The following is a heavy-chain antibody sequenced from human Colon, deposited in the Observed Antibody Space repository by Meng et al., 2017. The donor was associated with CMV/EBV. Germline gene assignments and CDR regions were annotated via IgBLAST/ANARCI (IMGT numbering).Heavy chain of an antibody. CDR1: VYTFTGYY. D-gene: IGHD3-22*01. J-gene: IGHJ1*01. Sequence: MQLLQSVAEVKKPGASGKASCKASVYTFTGYYMHWVRQAPGQGLEWMGWINPNSGGTNYAQKFQGRVTMTRDTSISTAYMELSRLRSDDTAVYYCATVSSGYYLYFQHWGQGTLVTVSS. CDR3: ATVSSGYYLYFQH. V-gene: IGHV1-2*02. CDR2: INPNSGGT.